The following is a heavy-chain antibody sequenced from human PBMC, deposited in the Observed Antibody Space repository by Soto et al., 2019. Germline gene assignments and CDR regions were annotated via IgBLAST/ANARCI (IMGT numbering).Heavy chain of an antibody. CDR1: GVSFSSGDYY. D-gene: IGHD2-15*01. V-gene: IGHV4-30-4*01. J-gene: IGHJ1*01. CDR3: ASGGGGSWWDFQH. CDR2: IYYSDNT. Sequence: PSETLSLTCTVSGVSFSSGDYYWSWIRQPPGKGLEWIGYIYYSDNTYSNPSLKSRVTISVDTSKNQFSLKLSSVTAADTAVYYCASGGGGSWWDFQHWGQGTLVTVSS.